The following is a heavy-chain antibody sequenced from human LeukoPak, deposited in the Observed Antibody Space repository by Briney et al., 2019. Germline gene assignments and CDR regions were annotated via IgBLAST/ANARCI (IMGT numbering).Heavy chain of an antibody. Sequence: GASVKVSCKASGYTFTSYAMHWVRQAPGQRREWMGWINAGNGNTKYSQKFQGRVTITRDTSASTAYMELSSLRSEDTAVYYCARDSYGSGSYYPYWGQGTLVTVSS. CDR3: ARDSYGSGSYYPY. J-gene: IGHJ4*02. D-gene: IGHD3-10*01. CDR1: GYTFTSYA. CDR2: INAGNGNT. V-gene: IGHV1-3*01.